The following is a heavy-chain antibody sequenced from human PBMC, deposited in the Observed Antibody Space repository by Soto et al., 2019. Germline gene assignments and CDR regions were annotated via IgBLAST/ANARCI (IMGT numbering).Heavy chain of an antibody. J-gene: IGHJ6*03. CDR3: ARDLGYCSSTSCYDYYYYYMDV. CDR2: INAVNGNT. V-gene: IGHV1-3*01. D-gene: IGHD2-2*01. CDR1: GYTFTDYT. Sequence: QVQLVQSGAEVKKPGASVKVSCKASGYTFTDYTMHWVRQAPGQRLEWMGWINAVNGNTKYSQKFQGSVTITRDTSASTAHMELSSLRSEDTAVYYCARDLGYCSSTSCYDYYYYYMDVWGKGTTVTVSS.